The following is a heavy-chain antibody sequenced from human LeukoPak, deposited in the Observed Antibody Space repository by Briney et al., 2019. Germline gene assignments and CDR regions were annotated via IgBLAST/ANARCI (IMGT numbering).Heavy chain of an antibody. CDR2: IYYSGNT. Sequence: SETLSLTCAVYGGSFSGYYWSWIRQHPGKGLEWIAYIYYSGNTYYNPSLKSRVTMSVDTSKNQFSLKLSSVTAADMAVYYCARSYGDYSPFDYWGQGTLVTVSS. J-gene: IGHJ4*02. D-gene: IGHD4-17*01. V-gene: IGHV4-59*12. CDR3: ARSYGDYSPFDY. CDR1: GGSFSGYY.